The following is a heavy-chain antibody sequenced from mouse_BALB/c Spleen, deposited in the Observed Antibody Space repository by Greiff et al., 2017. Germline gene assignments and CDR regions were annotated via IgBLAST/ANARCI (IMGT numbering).Heavy chain of an antibody. CDR2: ISDGGSYT. D-gene: IGHD1-1*01. Sequence: EVKLQESGGGLVKPGGSLKLSCAASGFTFSDYYMYWVRQTPEKRLEWVATISDGGSYTYYPDSVKGRFTISRDNAKNNLYLQMSSLKSEDTAMYYCARDLDYYGSNPFAYWGQGTLVTVSA. V-gene: IGHV5-4*02. CDR1: GFTFSDYY. CDR3: ARDLDYYGSNPFAY. J-gene: IGHJ3*01.